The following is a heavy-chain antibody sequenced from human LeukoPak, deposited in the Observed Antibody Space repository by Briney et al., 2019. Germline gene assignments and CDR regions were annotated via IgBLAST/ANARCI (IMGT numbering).Heavy chain of an antibody. CDR1: GGAISSGSYY. D-gene: IGHD3-16*02. CDR3: VRHCPLVSSFEPRRQHYYYYYMDV. CDR2: IYFSGST. Sequence: SETLSLTCTVSGGAISSGSYYWGWIRQPPGKGLEWIGSIYFSGSTYYNPPLKSRVTISVDTSKNQFSLQLSSVTAADTAVYYCVRHCPLVSSFEPRRQHYYYYYMDVWGKGTTVTVSS. V-gene: IGHV4-39*01. J-gene: IGHJ6*03.